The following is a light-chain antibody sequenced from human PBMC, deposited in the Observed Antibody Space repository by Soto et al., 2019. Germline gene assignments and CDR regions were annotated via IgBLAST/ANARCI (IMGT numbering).Light chain of an antibody. V-gene: IGKV3-15*01. CDR2: GAS. J-gene: IGKJ1*01. CDR3: QQYNNWPRT. CDR1: QSVSSN. Sequence: EIVITQSPATLSISPGERATLSCRASQSVSSNLAWYQQKPGQAPWLLIYGASTRATGIPARFSGGGSGTEFTLTISSLQSEDFAVYYCQQYNNWPRTFGQGTKV.